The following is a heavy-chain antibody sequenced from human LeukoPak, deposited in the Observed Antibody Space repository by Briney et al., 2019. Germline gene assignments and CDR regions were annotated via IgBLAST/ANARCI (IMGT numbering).Heavy chain of an antibody. D-gene: IGHD3-10*01. Sequence: GGSLRLSCAASGFTFSSYWMHWVRQAPGKGLVWVSRINSDGSSTSYADSVKGRFTISRDNAKNTLYLQMNSLRAEDTAVYYRARGTYYYGSGSYPYDYWGQGTLVTVSS. J-gene: IGHJ4*02. CDR2: INSDGSST. CDR1: GFTFSSYW. CDR3: ARGTYYYGSGSYPYDY. V-gene: IGHV3-74*01.